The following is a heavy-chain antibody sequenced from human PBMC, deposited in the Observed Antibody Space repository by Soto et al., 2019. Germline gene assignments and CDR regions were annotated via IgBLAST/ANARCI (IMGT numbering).Heavy chain of an antibody. CDR2: IYYSGST. Sequence: SETLSLTCTVSGGSITSSSYYWGWIRQPPGRGLEWIGNIYYSGSTYYNPSLKSRVTISVDTSKNQFSLKLSSVAAADTAVYYCMLGSGWKDFDYWGQGTLVTVSS. V-gene: IGHV4-39*01. CDR3: MLGSGWKDFDY. J-gene: IGHJ4*02. D-gene: IGHD3-22*01. CDR1: GGSITSSSYY.